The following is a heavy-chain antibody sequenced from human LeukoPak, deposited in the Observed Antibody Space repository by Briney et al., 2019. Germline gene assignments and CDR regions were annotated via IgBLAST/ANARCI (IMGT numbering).Heavy chain of an antibody. D-gene: IGHD2-15*01. J-gene: IGHJ4*02. V-gene: IGHV3-7*01. CDR3: ARSRFYCSGGSCYSIAFDY. CDR2: IKGDGSEK. Sequence: GGSLRLSCTASGFSFSSYWMTWVRQAPGKGLEWVANIKGDGSEKYYVDSVKGRFTISRDNAKNSLYLQMNSLRAEDTAVYYCARSRFYCSGGSCYSIAFDYWGQGTLVTVSS. CDR1: GFSFSSYW.